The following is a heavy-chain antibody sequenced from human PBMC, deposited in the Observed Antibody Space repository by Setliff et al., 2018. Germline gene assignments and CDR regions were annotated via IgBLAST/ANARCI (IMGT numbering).Heavy chain of an antibody. D-gene: IGHD3-3*01. V-gene: IGHV4-38-2*01. CDR2: IYHKGRT. Sequence: LSLTCDVSGASISSGHYWGWIRQPPGRGLEWIAAIYHKGRTYFNPSLQSRVTMSLDRSKNQFSLRLTSVTASDTAVYYCASPRRDDLDSPFDPFDIWGHGTRVTVSS. J-gene: IGHJ3*02. CDR3: ASPRRDDLDSPFDPFDI. CDR1: GASISSGHY.